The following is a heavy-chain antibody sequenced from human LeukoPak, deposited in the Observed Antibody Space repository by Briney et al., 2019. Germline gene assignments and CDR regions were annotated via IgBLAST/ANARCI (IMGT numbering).Heavy chain of an antibody. J-gene: IGHJ4*02. V-gene: IGHV1-69*04. D-gene: IGHD2-15*01. CDR3: ARDCSGGSCILDY. CDR1: GHTFTTYP. CDR2: IIPILGIA. Sequence: ASVKVSCETSGHTFTTYPISWVRQAPGQGLEWMGRIIPILGIANYAQKFQGRVTITADKSTSTAYMELSSLRSEDTAVYYCARDCSGGSCILDYWGQGTLVTVSS.